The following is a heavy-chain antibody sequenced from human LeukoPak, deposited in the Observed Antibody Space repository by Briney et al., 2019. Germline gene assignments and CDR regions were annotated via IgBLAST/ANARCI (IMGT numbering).Heavy chain of an antibody. CDR3: ASGGYSYGYNVY. V-gene: IGHV4-59*01. J-gene: IGHJ4*02. Sequence: SETLSLACTVSGGSFSSYYWSWIRQPPGKGLEWIGYIYYSGSTNYNPSLESRVTISVDTSKNQFSLKLSSVTAADTAVYYCASGGYSYGYNVYWGQGTLVTVSS. CDR2: IYYSGST. D-gene: IGHD5-18*01. CDR1: GGSFSSYY.